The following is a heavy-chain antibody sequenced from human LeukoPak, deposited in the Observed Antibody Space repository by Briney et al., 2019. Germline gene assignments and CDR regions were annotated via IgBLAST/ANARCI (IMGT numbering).Heavy chain of an antibody. CDR1: GFTFSSYG. D-gene: IGHD4-17*01. CDR3: ARVRAYDDYGDYFDY. V-gene: IGHV3-33*01. CDR2: IWYDGSNK. J-gene: IGHJ4*02. Sequence: PGRSLRLSCAASGFTFSSYGMHWVRQAPGKGLEWVAVIWYDGSNKYYADSVKGRFTISRDNAKNSLYLQMTSLRADDTAVYYCARVRAYDDYGDYFDYWGQGSLVTVSS.